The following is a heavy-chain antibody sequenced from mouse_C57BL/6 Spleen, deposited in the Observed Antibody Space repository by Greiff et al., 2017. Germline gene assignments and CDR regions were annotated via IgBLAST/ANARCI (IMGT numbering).Heavy chain of an antibody. CDR1: GFSLTSHG. V-gene: IGHV2-6-1*01. Sequence: QVQLKESGPGLVAPSQSLSITCTVSGFSLTSHGVHWVRQPPGQGLEWLVVIWSDGSTTYNSALKSRLSISKDNSKSQVFLKMNSLQTDDTAMYYCARHKPVSATGYWYFDVWGTGTTVTVSS. CDR2: IWSDGST. J-gene: IGHJ1*03. CDR3: ARHKPVSATGYWYFDV. D-gene: IGHD1-2*01.